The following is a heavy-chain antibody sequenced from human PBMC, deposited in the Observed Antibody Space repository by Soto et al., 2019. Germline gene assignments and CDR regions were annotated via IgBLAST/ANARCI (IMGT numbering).Heavy chain of an antibody. CDR2: MSPATGMTKT. D-gene: IGHD3-3*01. CDR1: GYTFANYD. J-gene: IGHJ5*01. Sequence: QVQLLQSGAEVRRPGASVRVSCKASGYTFANYDVSWVRQAAGQGLEWMGWMSPATGMTKTTYLPPFWDRVTMTWDTSLATAYLDVHTLTSDDTAVYYCARGGTAGYDFWSNPRGDWLTSWGQGTLVVVSS. CDR3: ARGGTAGYDFWSNPRGDWLTS. V-gene: IGHV1-8*01.